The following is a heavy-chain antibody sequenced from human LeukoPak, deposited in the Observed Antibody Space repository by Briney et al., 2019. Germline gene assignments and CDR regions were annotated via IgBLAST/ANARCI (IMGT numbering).Heavy chain of an antibody. CDR3: ARDQYYDFWSGPDYYYMDV. J-gene: IGHJ6*03. D-gene: IGHD3-3*01. Sequence: GASVKVSCRASRYTFTGYYMHWVRQAPGQGLEWMGWINPNSGGTNYAQKFQGRVTMTRDTSISTAYMELSRLRSDDTAVYYCARDQYYDFWSGPDYYYMDVWGKGTTVTVSS. CDR1: RYTFTGYY. V-gene: IGHV1-2*02. CDR2: INPNSGGT.